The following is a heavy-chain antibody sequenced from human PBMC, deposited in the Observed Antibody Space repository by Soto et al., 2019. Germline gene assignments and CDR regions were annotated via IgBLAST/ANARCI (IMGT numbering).Heavy chain of an antibody. CDR2: INSDGSIA. CDR1: GFTFSDYW. J-gene: IGHJ3*02. V-gene: IGHV3-74*01. Sequence: EVQLVESGGGLVQPGGSLRLSCAASGFTFSDYWMAWARQAPGKGLFWVSRINSDGSIAHYAGSVKGRFTISRDNAKNTLWLQVNSLRDDDTAVYYCGRERWGLLDIWGQGAMVTVSS. D-gene: IGHD7-27*01. CDR3: GRERWGLLDI.